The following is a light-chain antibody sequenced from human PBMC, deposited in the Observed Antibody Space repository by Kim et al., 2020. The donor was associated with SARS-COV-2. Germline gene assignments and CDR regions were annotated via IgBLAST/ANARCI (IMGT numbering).Light chain of an antibody. V-gene: IGLV1-44*01. CDR1: SSNIGGNS. CDR3: AVWDDSLNGVL. Sequence: QSVLTQPPSVSGTPGQRVTISCSGSSSNIGGNSVNWYQQLPGTAPKLLIYRSNERPSVVPDRFSGSKSGSSASVAISGLQSEDEADYYCAVWDDSLNGVLFGGGTKVTVL. J-gene: IGLJ2*01. CDR2: RSN.